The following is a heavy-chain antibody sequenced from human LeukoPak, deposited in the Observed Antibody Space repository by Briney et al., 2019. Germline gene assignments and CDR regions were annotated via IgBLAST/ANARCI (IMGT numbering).Heavy chain of an antibody. CDR1: GGSFSGYY. Sequence: PSETLSLTCAVYGGSFSGYYWSWIRQPPGKGLEWIGEINHSGSTNYNPSLESRVTISVDTSKNQFSLKLSSVTAADTAVYYCARVGSGYSSSWLRGWFDPWGQGTLVTVSS. D-gene: IGHD6-13*01. CDR2: INHSGST. V-gene: IGHV4-34*01. CDR3: ARVGSGYSSSWLRGWFDP. J-gene: IGHJ5*02.